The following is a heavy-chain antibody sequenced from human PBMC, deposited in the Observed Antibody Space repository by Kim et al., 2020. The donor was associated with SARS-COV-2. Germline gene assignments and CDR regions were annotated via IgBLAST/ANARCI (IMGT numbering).Heavy chain of an antibody. CDR3: ARVNYGSGSYAPYYYYGMDV. CDR2: IIPIFGTA. D-gene: IGHD3-10*01. CDR1: GGTFSSYA. Sequence: SVKVSCKASGGTFSSYAISWVRQAPGQGLEWMGGIIPIFGTANYAQKFQGRVTITADESTSTAYMELSSLRSEDTAVYYCARVNYGSGSYAPYYYYGMDVWGQGTTVTVSS. V-gene: IGHV1-69*13. J-gene: IGHJ6*02.